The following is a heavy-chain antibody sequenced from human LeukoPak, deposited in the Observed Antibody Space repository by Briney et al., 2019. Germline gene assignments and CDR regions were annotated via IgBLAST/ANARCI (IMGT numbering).Heavy chain of an antibody. CDR2: ISSSGSTI. Sequence: GRSPRLSCSASGFTFSSYEMNWVRQAPGKGLEWVSYISSSGSTIYYADSVKGRFTISRDNAKNSLYLQMSSLRAEDTAVYYCARGFAGTLFYWGQGTLVTVSS. CDR1: GFTFSSYE. D-gene: IGHD6-13*01. V-gene: IGHV3-48*03. CDR3: ARGFAGTLFY. J-gene: IGHJ4*02.